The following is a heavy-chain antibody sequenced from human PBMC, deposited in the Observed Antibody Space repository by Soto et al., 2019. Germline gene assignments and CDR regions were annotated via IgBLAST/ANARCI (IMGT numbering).Heavy chain of an antibody. Sequence: GGSLRLSCAASGFPFTNYWMNWVRQTPGKGLMWVSRISPDGSDVGYADSVEGRFTVSRDNAKNTLYLQMNSLRAEDTAMYYCACWGNIVPVAPSDFDRWGQGTLATVYS. CDR3: ACWGNIVPVAPSDFDR. CDR1: GFPFTNYW. J-gene: IGHJ4*02. D-gene: IGHD3-16*01. V-gene: IGHV3-74*01. CDR2: ISPDGSDV.